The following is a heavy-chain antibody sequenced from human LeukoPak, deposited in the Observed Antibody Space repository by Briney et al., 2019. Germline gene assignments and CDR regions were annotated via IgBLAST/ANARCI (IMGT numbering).Heavy chain of an antibody. J-gene: IGHJ4*02. CDR2: IKSKPDGGTT. D-gene: IGHD5-24*01. V-gene: IGHV3-15*07. CDR3: ATGGINLDF. Sequence: PGGSLRLSCGGSGFIFSNAWMNWVRQAPGKGLEWVGRIKSKPDGGTTDYAAPVKGRLTISRDDSKNTVFLQMNSLKTEDTAVYYCATGGINLDFWGQGTLVTVSS. CDR1: GFIFSNAW.